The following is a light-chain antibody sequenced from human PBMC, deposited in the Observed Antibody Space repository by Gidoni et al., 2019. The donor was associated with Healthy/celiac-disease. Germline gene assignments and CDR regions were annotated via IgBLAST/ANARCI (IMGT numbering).Light chain of an antibody. Sequence: QSALTQPRSVSGSPGQSVTISCTGTSSDVGGYNYVSWYHQHPGNAPKLMIYDVSKRPSGVHDRCSGSKSGNTASLTISGLQAEDEADYYCCSYAGSYTWVFGTGTKVTVL. CDR3: CSYAGSYTWV. CDR2: DVS. CDR1: SSDVGGYNY. V-gene: IGLV2-11*01. J-gene: IGLJ1*01.